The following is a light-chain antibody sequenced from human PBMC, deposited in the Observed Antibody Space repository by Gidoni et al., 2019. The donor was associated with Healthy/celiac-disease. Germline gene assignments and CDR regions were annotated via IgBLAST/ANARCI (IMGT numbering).Light chain of an antibody. Sequence: DIQLTQSPSSLSASVGDRVTITCRASQSISSYLNWYQQKPGKAPKLLIYAASSLQSGVPSRVSGSGSGTDFTLTISSLQPEDYATYYCQQRYSTPLTFGQGTKLEIK. J-gene: IGKJ2*01. CDR3: QQRYSTPLT. CDR1: QSISSY. CDR2: AAS. V-gene: IGKV1-39*01.